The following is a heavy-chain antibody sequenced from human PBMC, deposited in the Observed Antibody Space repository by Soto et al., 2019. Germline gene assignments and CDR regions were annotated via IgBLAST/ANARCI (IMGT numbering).Heavy chain of an antibody. CDR3: AKEGQWERNYFDY. CDR1: GFTFDDYA. Sequence: EVQLVESGGVVVQPGGSLRLSCAASGFTFDDYAMHWVRQAPGKGLEWVSLISWDGGSTYYADSVKGRFTISRDNSKNSLYLQMNSLRAEDTALYYCAKEGQWERNYFDYWGQGTLVTVSS. J-gene: IGHJ4*02. D-gene: IGHD1-26*01. CDR2: ISWDGGST. V-gene: IGHV3-43D*04.